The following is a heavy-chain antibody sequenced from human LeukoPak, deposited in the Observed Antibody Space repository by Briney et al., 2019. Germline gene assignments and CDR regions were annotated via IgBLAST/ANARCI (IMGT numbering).Heavy chain of an antibody. CDR1: GFTFSFYA. CDR2: ISGSGGST. V-gene: IGHV3-23*01. CDR3: AKGEGAMVRGIVDY. J-gene: IGHJ4*02. D-gene: IGHD3-10*01. Sequence: PGGSLRLFCAASGFTFSFYAMYWVRQAPGKGLEWVSAISGSGGSTSYADSVKGRFTISRDNSKNTLYLQMNSMRAEDTAVYYCAKGEGAMVRGIVDYWGQGTLVTVSS.